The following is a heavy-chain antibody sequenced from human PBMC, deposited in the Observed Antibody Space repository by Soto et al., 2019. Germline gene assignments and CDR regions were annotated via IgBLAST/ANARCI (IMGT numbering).Heavy chain of an antibody. J-gene: IGHJ3*01. V-gene: IGHV5-51*01. CDR3: ARRLVGLLFPAPDPSHAFDL. CDR2: IYAGDSAT. D-gene: IGHD2-15*01. CDR1: GYSFTSYW. Sequence: PGASLKISCKGSGYSFTSYWIGWVRQMPGKGLERMGVIYAGDSATSYSPSFQGQVTISADKSISTGDPVWSSLKASDTAMYFCARRLVGLLFPAPDPSHAFDLRGQGTMVTVSS.